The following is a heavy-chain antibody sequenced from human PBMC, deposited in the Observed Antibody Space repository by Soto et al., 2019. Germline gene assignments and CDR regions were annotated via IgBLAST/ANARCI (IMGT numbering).Heavy chain of an antibody. Sequence: PSETLSLTCTVSGGSISSGDYYRSWIRQPPGKGLEWIGYIYHSGSTYYNPSLKSRVTISVNTSKNQFSLKLSSVTAADTAVYYCARERPDGARLDPGGQGTLVTVSS. CDR1: GGSISSGDYY. J-gene: IGHJ5*02. CDR3: ARERPDGARLDP. D-gene: IGHD6-6*01. CDR2: IYHSGST. V-gene: IGHV4-30-4*01.